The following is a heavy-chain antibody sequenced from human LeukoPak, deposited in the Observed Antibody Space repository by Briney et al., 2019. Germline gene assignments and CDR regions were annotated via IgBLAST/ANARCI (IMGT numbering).Heavy chain of an antibody. Sequence: GGSLRLSCAVSGFTFSSYAISWVGQAPGRGVQGVSAISGSGYNTYYADSVKGRFTISRDNSKSTLYLQMDSLRAEDTAVYYCARDAYCTSASCRRDFDSWGQGTLVTVSS. V-gene: IGHV3-23*01. CDR3: ARDAYCTSASCRRDFDS. D-gene: IGHD2-2*01. CDR2: ISGSGYNT. J-gene: IGHJ4*02. CDR1: GFTFSSYA.